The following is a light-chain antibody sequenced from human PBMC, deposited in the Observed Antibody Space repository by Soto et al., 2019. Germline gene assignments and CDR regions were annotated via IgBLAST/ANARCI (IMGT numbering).Light chain of an antibody. Sequence: EIVITQSPVTLSVYTGERATLSCRASQSVDNNLAWYQQKPGQAPRLLIHGVSTRATGIPARFSGSGSGTEFTLTISSLQSEDFAVYYCQQYNNWPRTFGQGTKVDI. CDR1: QSVDNN. CDR3: QQYNNWPRT. J-gene: IGKJ1*01. CDR2: GVS. V-gene: IGKV3-15*01.